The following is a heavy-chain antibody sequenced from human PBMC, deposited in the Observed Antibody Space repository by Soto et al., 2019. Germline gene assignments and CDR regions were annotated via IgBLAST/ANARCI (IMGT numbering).Heavy chain of an antibody. Sequence: SETLSLTCAVYGVYFSGYYWSWIRQPPGKGLEWIGEINHSGSTNYNPSLKSRVTISVDTSKNQFSLKLSSVTAADTAVYYCAREPVVVVPAANTYYYYMDVWGKGTTVSVSS. CDR2: INHSGST. V-gene: IGHV4-34*01. J-gene: IGHJ6*03. D-gene: IGHD2-2*01. CDR3: AREPVVVVPAANTYYYYMDV. CDR1: GVYFSGYY.